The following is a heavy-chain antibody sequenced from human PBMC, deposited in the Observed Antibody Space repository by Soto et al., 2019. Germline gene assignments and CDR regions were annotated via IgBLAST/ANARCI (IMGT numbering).Heavy chain of an antibody. J-gene: IGHJ3*02. D-gene: IGHD3-9*01. CDR3: ARDADRFDFILRRNDALDI. Sequence: QVQLLQSGPEVKKPGASVKVSCRAFGYRFTEFGISWVRQAPGQGLEWVGWSRADNSHPNYAKSLQGRVNVTTDTSSNTGYMELTSLTSADTAVYYCARDADRFDFILRRNDALDIWGQGTLVFVSS. V-gene: IGHV1-18*01. CDR1: GYRFTEFG. CDR2: SRADNSHP.